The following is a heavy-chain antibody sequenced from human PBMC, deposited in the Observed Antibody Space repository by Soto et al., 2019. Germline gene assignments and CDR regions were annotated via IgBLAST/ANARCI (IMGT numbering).Heavy chain of an antibody. CDR2: IIPIFGTA. CDR1: GGTFSSYA. J-gene: IGHJ5*02. CDR3: ARGGSITMVRVLNWFDP. D-gene: IGHD3-10*01. Sequence: QVQLVQSGAEVKKPGSSVKVSCKASGGTFSSYAISWVRQAPGQGLEWMGGIIPIFGTANYAQKFQGRVTITADESTSTDYMELSSLRSEDTAVYYCARGGSITMVRVLNWFDPWGQGTLVTVSS. V-gene: IGHV1-69*01.